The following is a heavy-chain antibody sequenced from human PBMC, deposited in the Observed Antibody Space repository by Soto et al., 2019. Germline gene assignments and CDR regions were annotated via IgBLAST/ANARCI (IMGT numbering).Heavy chain of an antibody. CDR1: GYPVTAYY. CDR3: ARGGGVGVAVSAAFDM. D-gene: IGHD3-3*01. V-gene: IGHV1-2*02. J-gene: IGHJ3*02. Sequence: QLHLVQSGAIVKKPEASVTVSCSASGYPVTAYYMHWVRQAPGRGLEWMGGINPATGAAKYTQTFQGMVTMTWDTFTSTVFMELSGVTSVDTAVFYCARGGGVGVAVSAAFDMWGQGTLVTVSS. CDR2: INPATGAA.